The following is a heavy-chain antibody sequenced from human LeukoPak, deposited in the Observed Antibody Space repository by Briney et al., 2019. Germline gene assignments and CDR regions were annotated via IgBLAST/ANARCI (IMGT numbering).Heavy chain of an antibody. J-gene: IGHJ4*01. CDR1: GFTFSNSA. V-gene: IGHV3-23*01. Sequence: QPGGSLRISCAASGFTFSNSAMNWVRQAPGKGLELVSTLSGSGITTYYADSAKGRFTISRDNSKNTLYLQMNSLRAEDTAVYYCAKGIYSSGWSYFDYWGHGTLVTVSS. D-gene: IGHD6-19*01. CDR3: AKGIYSSGWSYFDY. CDR2: LSGSGITT.